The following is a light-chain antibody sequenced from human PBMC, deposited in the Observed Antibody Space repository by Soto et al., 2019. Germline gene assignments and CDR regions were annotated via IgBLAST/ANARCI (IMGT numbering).Light chain of an antibody. J-gene: IGLJ1*01. CDR3: SSYAGNNNYV. CDR1: SSDVGGYNY. CDR2: EAN. V-gene: IGLV2-8*01. Sequence: QSALAQPPSAPGSPGQSVTISCTGTSSDVGGYNYVSWYQLHPSKAPKLMIYEANLRPSGVPDRFSGSKSGNTASLTVSGLQAEDEADYYCSSYAGNNNYVFGTGTKVTVL.